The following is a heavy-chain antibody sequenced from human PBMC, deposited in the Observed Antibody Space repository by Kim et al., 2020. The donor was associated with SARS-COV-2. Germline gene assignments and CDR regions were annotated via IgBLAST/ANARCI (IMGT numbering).Heavy chain of an antibody. D-gene: IGHD1-26*01. CDR1: GFTFSDSW. V-gene: IGHV3-74*01. CDR2: INSDGTTI. Sequence: GGSLRLSCAASGFTFSDSWMHWVRQTPEKGLLWVSRINSDGTTIQYADSVRGRVTISRDNAKNTLYLQMNSLRAEDLAMYYCARGSGNFGFDYWGQG. CDR3: ARGSGNFGFDY. J-gene: IGHJ4*02.